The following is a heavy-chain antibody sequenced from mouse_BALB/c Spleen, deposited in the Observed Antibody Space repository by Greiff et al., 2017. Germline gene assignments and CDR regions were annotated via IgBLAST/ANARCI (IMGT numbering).Heavy chain of an antibody. CDR2: INSNGGST. CDR1: GFTFSSYG. D-gene: IGHD1-2*01. V-gene: IGHV5-6-3*01. CDR3: ARRDSTATPYFDY. Sequence: EVKVVESGGGLVQPGGSLKLSCAASGFTFSSYGMSWVRQTPDKRLELVATINSNGGSTYYPDSVKGRFTISRDNAKNTLYLQMSSLKSEDTAMYYCARRDSTATPYFDYWGQGTTLTVSS. J-gene: IGHJ2*01.